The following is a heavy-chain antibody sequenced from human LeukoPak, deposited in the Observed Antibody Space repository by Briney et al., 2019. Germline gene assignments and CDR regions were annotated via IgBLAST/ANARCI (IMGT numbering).Heavy chain of an antibody. D-gene: IGHD1-26*01. V-gene: IGHV3-21*01. Sequence: GGSLRLSCAASGFTFRTYNMNWVRQAPGKGLEWVSSISSSSSYIYYADSVKGRFTISRDNAKNSLYLQMNSLRAEDTAVYYCARYSGSYYLVDAFDIWGQGTMVTVSS. J-gene: IGHJ3*02. CDR1: GFTFRTYN. CDR2: ISSSSSYI. CDR3: ARYSGSYYLVDAFDI.